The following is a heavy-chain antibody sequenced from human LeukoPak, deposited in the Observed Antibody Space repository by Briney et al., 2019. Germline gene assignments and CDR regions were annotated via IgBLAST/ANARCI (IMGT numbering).Heavy chain of an antibody. CDR1: GGSFSGCY. V-gene: IGHV4-34*01. CDR2: INHSGST. D-gene: IGHD3-10*01. J-gene: IGHJ4*02. Sequence: PSETLSLTCAVYGGSFSGCYWSWIRQPPGKGLEWIGEINHSGSTNYNPSLKSRVTISVDTSKNQFSLKLSSVTAADTAVYYCARGRGWFGELLTSYFDYWGQGTLVTVSS. CDR3: ARGRGWFGELLTSYFDY.